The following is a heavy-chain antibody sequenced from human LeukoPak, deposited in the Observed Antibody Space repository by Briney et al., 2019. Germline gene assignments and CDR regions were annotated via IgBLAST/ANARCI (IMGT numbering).Heavy chain of an antibody. Sequence: GGSLRLSCTASRFTLCRYAMHWVRRAPGKGVEWVAFLQSDGNNRYYADSVKGRFTISRDNSKNTLFLQMSSLRAEDTAVYYCAKNWATYYFDYWGQGTLVTVSS. V-gene: IGHV3-30*02. D-gene: IGHD3-16*01. CDR3: AKNWATYYFDY. CDR2: LQSDGNNR. CDR1: RFTLCRYA. J-gene: IGHJ4*02.